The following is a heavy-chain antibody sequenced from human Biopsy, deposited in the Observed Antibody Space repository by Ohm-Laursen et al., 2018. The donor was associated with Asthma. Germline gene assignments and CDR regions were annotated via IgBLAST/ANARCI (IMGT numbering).Heavy chain of an antibody. CDR3: AKDLYGSGSYILIA. Sequence: SLRLSCTASGFIFDDYIIHWVRQAPGKGLEWVSHITWDSATTVYADSVKGRFTVPRDNAENSVYLQMNSLRVEDTAMYYCAKDLYGSGSYILIAWGQGTLVTVSS. D-gene: IGHD3-10*01. J-gene: IGHJ4*02. CDR1: GFIFDDYI. CDR2: ITWDSATT. V-gene: IGHV3-9*01.